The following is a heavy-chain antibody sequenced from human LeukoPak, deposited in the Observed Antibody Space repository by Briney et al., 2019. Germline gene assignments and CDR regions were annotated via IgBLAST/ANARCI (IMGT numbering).Heavy chain of an antibody. CDR3: ARDRTKPGGSGTPTPPGNY. V-gene: IGHV1-18*01. CDR2: ISAYNGNT. CDR1: GYTFTSYG. J-gene: IGHJ4*02. Sequence: GASVKVSCKASGYTFTSYGISWVRQAPGQGLEWMGWISAYNGNTNYAQKLQGRVTMTTDTSTSTAYMEPRSLRSDDTAVYYCARDRTKPGGSGTPTPPGNYWGQGTLVTVSS. D-gene: IGHD3-10*01.